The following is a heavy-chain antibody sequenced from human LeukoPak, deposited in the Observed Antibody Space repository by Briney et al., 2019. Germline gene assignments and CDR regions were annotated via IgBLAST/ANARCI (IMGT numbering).Heavy chain of an antibody. CDR2: ISGGSSTI. CDR1: GFTFSDYY. J-gene: IGHJ4*02. D-gene: IGHD2-15*01. V-gene: IGHV3-11*01. CDR3: ARRGSGRHFDF. Sequence: NPGGSLRLSCAASGFTFSDYYMSWIRQAPGKGLEWVSYISGGSSTIYYADSLKGRSTVSRDNAKNSLYLLMNSLRAEDTAVYYCARRGSGRHFDFWGQGTLVTVSS.